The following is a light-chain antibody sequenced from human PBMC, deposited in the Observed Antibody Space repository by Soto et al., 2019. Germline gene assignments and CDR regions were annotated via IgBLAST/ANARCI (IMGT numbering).Light chain of an antibody. J-gene: IGKJ2*01. V-gene: IGKV2-28*01. CDR1: QSLLHSNGYNY. CDR2: LGS. Sequence: DIVMTQSPLSLPVTPGEPASISCRSSQSLLHSNGYNYLDWYLQKPGQSPQLLIYLGSNRASGVPDMFSGSGSGTDCTLKISRVEAEDVGVYYCMQALQTPRTFGQGTKLEIK. CDR3: MQALQTPRT.